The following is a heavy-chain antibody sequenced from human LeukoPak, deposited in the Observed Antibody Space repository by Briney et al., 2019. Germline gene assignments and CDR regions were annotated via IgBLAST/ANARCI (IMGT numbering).Heavy chain of an antibody. J-gene: IGHJ4*02. CDR3: ARLSADSSSSRGFDY. V-gene: IGHV4-4*07. D-gene: IGHD2-2*01. CDR1: GASITSYY. CDR2: IYTSGST. Sequence: SETLSLTCTVSGASITSYYWTWIRQPAGKGLEWLGRIYTSGSTNYSPSLKSRVTMSVDTSKNQFSLKLSSVTAADTAVYYCARLSADSSSSRGFDYWGQETLVTVSS.